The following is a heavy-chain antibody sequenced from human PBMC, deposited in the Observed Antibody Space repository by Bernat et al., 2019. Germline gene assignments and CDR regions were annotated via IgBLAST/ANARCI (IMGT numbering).Heavy chain of an antibody. V-gene: IGHV3-7*02. CDR2: IKEDGSEK. CDR1: GFTFSIYW. CDR3: ARVGCSGGSCYSGAFDI. D-gene: IGHD2-15*01. J-gene: IGHJ3*02. Sequence: VQLVESGGGLVQPGGSLRLSCAASGFTFSIYWMSWVRQAPGKGLEWVANIKEDGSEKYYADSVKGRFTISRDNSKNTLYLQMNSLRAEDTAVYYCARVGCSGGSCYSGAFDIWGQGTMVTVSS.